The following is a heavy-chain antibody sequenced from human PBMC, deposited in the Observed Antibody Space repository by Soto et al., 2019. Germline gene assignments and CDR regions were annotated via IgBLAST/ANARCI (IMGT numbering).Heavy chain of an antibody. CDR1: GGSVSSSSYY. D-gene: IGHD6-19*01. V-gene: IGHV4-31*11. J-gene: IGHJ6*02. Sequence: SETLSLTCAVSGGSVSSSSYYWSWIRQPPGTGLEWIGYIYFTGNTYYNPSLKSRVTMSVDTSRDQFSLKLSSATAADTAVYYCARDFTDSSGPTLGMGVWGQGTTVTVSS. CDR3: ARDFTDSSGPTLGMGV. CDR2: IYFTGNT.